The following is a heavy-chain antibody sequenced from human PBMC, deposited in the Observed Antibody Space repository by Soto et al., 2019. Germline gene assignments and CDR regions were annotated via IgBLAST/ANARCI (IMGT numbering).Heavy chain of an antibody. CDR3: ARDLEYYDILTGYYRHYYYGMDV. D-gene: IGHD3-9*01. CDR2: IWYDGSNK. Sequence: QPGGSLRLSCAASGFTFSSYGMHWVRQAPGKGLGWAAVIWYDGSNKYYADSVKGRFTISRDNSKNTLYLQMNSLRAEDTAVYYCARDLEYYDILTGYYRHYYYGMDVWGQGTKVTVSS. CDR1: GFTFSSYG. J-gene: IGHJ6*02. V-gene: IGHV3-33*01.